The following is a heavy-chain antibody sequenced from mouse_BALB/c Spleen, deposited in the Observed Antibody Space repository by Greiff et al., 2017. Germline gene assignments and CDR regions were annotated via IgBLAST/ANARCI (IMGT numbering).Heavy chain of an antibody. CDR3: ARHKDSYYAMDY. CDR1: GFTFSSYT. CDR2: ISNGGGST. Sequence: EVQLVESGGGLVQPGGSLKLSCAASGFTFSSYTMSWVRQTPEKRLEWVAYISNGGGSTYYPDTVKGRFTISRDNAKNTLYLQMSSLKSEDTAMYYCARHKDSYYAMDYWGQGTSVTVSS. J-gene: IGHJ4*01. V-gene: IGHV5-12-2*01.